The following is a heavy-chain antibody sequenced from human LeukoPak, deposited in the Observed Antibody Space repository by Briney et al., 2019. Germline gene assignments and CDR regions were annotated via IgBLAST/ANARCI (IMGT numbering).Heavy chain of an antibody. V-gene: IGHV3-23*01. CDR2: INANGRAT. CDR1: GFTFNIYA. D-gene: IGHD2-15*01. Sequence: PGGSLRLSCTTSGFTFNIYAMSWFRQAPGRGLEWVSAINANGRATYYADSVKGRFTISRDNSKSTLYLQMNSLRAEDTAVYYCARGDCSGGSCYNYRRTYYFDYWGQGTLVTVSS. CDR3: ARGDCSGGSCYNYRRTYYFDY. J-gene: IGHJ4*02.